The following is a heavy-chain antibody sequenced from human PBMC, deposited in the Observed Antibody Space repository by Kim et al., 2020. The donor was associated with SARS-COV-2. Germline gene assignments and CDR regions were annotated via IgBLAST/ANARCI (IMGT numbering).Heavy chain of an antibody. D-gene: IGHD1-26*01. Sequence: SRVTISVDKSKNQFALKLSSVTAADTAVYYCARDRGRYSGSYYYYGMDVWGQGTTVTVSS. CDR3: ARDRGRYSGSYYYYGMDV. V-gene: IGHV4-4*02. J-gene: IGHJ6*02.